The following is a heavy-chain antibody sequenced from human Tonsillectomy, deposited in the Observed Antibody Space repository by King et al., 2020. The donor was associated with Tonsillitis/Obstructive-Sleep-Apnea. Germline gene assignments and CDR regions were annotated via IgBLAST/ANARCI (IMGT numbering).Heavy chain of an antibody. CDR3: AKGPYSNYVGGVDY. V-gene: IGHV3-9*01. CDR1: GFTFDDHA. Sequence: QLVQSGGGLVQPGRSLRLSCAASGFTFDDHAMHWVRQATGKGLEWVSGISWNSGSIVYADSVKGRFTISRDNAKNSLYLQMNSLRVEDTAFYYCAKGPYSNYVGGVDYWGQGTLVTVSS. J-gene: IGHJ4*02. D-gene: IGHD4-11*01. CDR2: ISWNSGSI.